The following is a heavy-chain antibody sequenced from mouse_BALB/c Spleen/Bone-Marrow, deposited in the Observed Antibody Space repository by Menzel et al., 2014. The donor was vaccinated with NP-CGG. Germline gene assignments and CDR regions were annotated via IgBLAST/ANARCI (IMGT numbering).Heavy chain of an antibody. D-gene: IGHD2-4*01. Sequence: EVQRVESGGGLVKPGGSLKLSCAASGSSFSSYSMSWVRQTPEKRLEWVATISSGGHDTYYPDSVKGRFTISRDNAKNTLYLQMSSLKSEDTAMYYCSKDGGYDYSYYFDYWGQGTTLTVSS. CDR2: ISSGGHDT. CDR3: SKDGGYDYSYYFDY. J-gene: IGHJ2*01. CDR1: GSSFSSYS. V-gene: IGHV5-6-4*01.